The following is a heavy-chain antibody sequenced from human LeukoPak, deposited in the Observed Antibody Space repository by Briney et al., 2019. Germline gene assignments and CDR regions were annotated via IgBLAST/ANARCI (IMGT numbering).Heavy chain of an antibody. Sequence: PGRSLRLSCAASGFTFSSYGMHWVRQAPGEGLEWVAVISYDGSNKYYADCVKGRFTISRDNSKNTLYLQMNSLRAEGTAVYYCAKDSDSSGYYDAFDIWGQGTMVTVSS. CDR1: GFTFSSYG. CDR2: ISYDGSNK. V-gene: IGHV3-30*18. D-gene: IGHD3-22*01. CDR3: AKDSDSSGYYDAFDI. J-gene: IGHJ3*02.